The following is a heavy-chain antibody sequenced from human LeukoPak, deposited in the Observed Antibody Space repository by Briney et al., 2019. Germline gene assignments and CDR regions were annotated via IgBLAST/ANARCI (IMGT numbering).Heavy chain of an antibody. CDR1: GFTVSSNY. Sequence: GGSLRLSCAASGFTVSSNYMSWVRQAPGKGLEWVSVIYTGGSTYYADSVKGRFTISRDNSKDTLLLQMNSLRAEDTAVYYCARDFGYCGTTSCYDQWGQGTLVTVSS. CDR2: IYTGGST. J-gene: IGHJ4*02. CDR3: ARDFGYCGTTSCYDQ. D-gene: IGHD2-2*03. V-gene: IGHV3-53*01.